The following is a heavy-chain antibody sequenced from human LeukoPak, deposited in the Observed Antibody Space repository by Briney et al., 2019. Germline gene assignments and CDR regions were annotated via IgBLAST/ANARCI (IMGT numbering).Heavy chain of an antibody. CDR2: IKQDGSEK. D-gene: IGHD1-26*01. CDR3: ARDKIVGATNFDY. V-gene: IGHV3-7*03. CDR1: GFTFSSYS. Sequence: GGSLRLSCAASGFTFSSYSMNWVRQAPGKGLEWVANIKQDGSEKYYVDSVKGRFTISRDNAKNSLYLQMNSLRAEDTALYYCARDKIVGATNFDYWGQGTLVTVSS. J-gene: IGHJ4*02.